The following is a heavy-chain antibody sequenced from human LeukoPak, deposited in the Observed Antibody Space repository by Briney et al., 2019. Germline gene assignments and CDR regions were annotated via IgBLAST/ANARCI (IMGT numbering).Heavy chain of an antibody. V-gene: IGHV3-53*01. CDR1: GFTVSSNY. D-gene: IGHD3-22*01. CDR3: ARDQDYYDSSGYYYNWFDP. CDR2: IYSGGST. Sequence: GGSLRLSCAASGFTVSSNYMSWVRQAPGKGLEWVSVIYSGGSTYYADSVKGRFTISRDNSKNTLYLQMNSLRAEDTAVYYCARDQDYYDSSGYYYNWFDPWGQGTLVTVSS. J-gene: IGHJ5*02.